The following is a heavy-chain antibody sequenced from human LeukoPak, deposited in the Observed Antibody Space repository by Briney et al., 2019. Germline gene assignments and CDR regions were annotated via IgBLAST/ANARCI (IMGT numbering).Heavy chain of an antibody. D-gene: IGHD1-14*01. CDR3: ARGPTGYYGMDV. CDR2: LTGSGGNT. V-gene: IGHV3-23*01. CDR1: GFTFSSYA. J-gene: IGHJ6*02. Sequence: GGSLRLSCAASGFTFSSYAMSWVRQAPGKGLEWVSGLTGSGGNTYYADSVKGRFTISRDNSKNTLSLQMNSLRAEDAAVYYCARGPTGYYGMDVWGQGTTVTVSS.